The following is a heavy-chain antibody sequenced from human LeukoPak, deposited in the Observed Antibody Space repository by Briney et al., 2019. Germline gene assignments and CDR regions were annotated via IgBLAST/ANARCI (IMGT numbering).Heavy chain of an antibody. D-gene: IGHD3-10*01. CDR1: GYTFTSYV. J-gene: IGHJ4*02. V-gene: IGHV1-18*01. CDR2: ISAYNGNT. CDR3: ARGRGYGSGSYYIY. Sequence: ASVKVSCKASGYTFTSYVISWVRQAPGQGLEWMGWISAYNGNTNYAQKLQGRGTMTTDTSTSTAYMELRSLRSDDTAVYYCARGRGYGSGSYYIYWGQGTLVTVSS.